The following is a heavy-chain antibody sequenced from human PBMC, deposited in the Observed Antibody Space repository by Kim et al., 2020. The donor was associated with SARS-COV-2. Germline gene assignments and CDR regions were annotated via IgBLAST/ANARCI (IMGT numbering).Heavy chain of an antibody. J-gene: IGHJ4*02. CDR2: IYYSGST. CDR1: SGSINNYY. Sequence: SETLSLTCTVSSGSINNYYWSWIRQPPGKGLEWIGNIYYSGSTNYNPSLKSRVTISVDTSKNQFSLKMNSVTAADTAVYYCARQGRGYGGTVDFWGQGTL. D-gene: IGHD5-12*01. CDR3: ARQGRGYGGTVDF. V-gene: IGHV4-59*08.